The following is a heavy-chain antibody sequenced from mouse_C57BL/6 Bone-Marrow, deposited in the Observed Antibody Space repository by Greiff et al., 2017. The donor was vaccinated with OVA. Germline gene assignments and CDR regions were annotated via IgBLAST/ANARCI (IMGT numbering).Heavy chain of an antibody. CDR3: ASYYYGPLYYAMDY. J-gene: IGHJ4*01. V-gene: IGHV5-4*03. D-gene: IGHD1-1*01. Sequence: DVKLVESGGGLVKPGGSLKLSCAASGFTFSSYAMSWVRQTPEKRLEWVATISDGGSYTYYPDNVKGRFTISRDNDKNNLYLQMSHLTSEDTAMYYCASYYYGPLYYAMDYWGQGTSVTVSS. CDR2: ISDGGSYT. CDR1: GFTFSSYA.